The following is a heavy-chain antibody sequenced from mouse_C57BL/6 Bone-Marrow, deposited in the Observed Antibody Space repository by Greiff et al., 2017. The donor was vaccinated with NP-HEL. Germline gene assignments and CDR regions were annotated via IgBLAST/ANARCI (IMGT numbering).Heavy chain of an antibody. V-gene: IGHV10-3*01. J-gene: IGHJ3*01. CDR3: MREGRYDYALAY. D-gene: IGHD2-4*01. CDR1: GFTFNTYA. Sequence: EVHLVESGGGLVQPKGSLKLSCAASGFTFNTYAMHWVRQAPGKGLEWVARIRRKSSNSATYYAYTVKDRFTISRDDSQSMLYLQMNNLKTEDAAMYYGMREGRYDYALAYWGQGTLVTVSA. CDR2: IRRKSSNSAT.